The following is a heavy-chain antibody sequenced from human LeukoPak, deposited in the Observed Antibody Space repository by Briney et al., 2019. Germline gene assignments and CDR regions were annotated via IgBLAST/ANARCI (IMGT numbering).Heavy chain of an antibody. CDR2: INQGGSEK. CDR1: KFTFGSYW. J-gene: IGHJ4*02. V-gene: IGHV3-7*01. CDR3: ARSPSTGTVDS. Sequence: GGSLRLSCVASKFTFGSYWMSWVRRAPGKGLEWVANINQGGSEKYYVDSVEGRFTISRDNAKNSLFLLMSSLRDEDTAVYYCARSPSTGTVDSWGQGTLVTVSS. D-gene: IGHD1-1*01.